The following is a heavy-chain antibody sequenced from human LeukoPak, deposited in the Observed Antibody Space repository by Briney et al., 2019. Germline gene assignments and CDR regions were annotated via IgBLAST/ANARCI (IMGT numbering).Heavy chain of an antibody. Sequence: GGSLRLSCAASGFTFSSYWMNWARQAPGKGLEWVAVIWYDGSNKYYADSVKGRFTISRDNSKNTLYLQTNSLRAEDTAVYYCARDSSGYYGYWGQGTLVTVSS. CDR2: IWYDGSNK. CDR1: GFTFSSYW. J-gene: IGHJ4*02. CDR3: ARDSSGYYGY. V-gene: IGHV3-33*08. D-gene: IGHD3-22*01.